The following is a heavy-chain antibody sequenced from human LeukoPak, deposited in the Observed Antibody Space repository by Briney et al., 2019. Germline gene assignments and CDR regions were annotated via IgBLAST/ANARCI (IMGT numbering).Heavy chain of an antibody. CDR1: GYTLNELS. CDR2: FDPGDGET. Sequence: GASVKVSCKVSGYTLNELSIHWVRQAPGKGLEWMGGFDPGDGETIYAQKFQGRVTITRNTSISTAYMELSSLRSEDTAVYYCARGDSSTSCSPGDYWGQGTLVTVSS. CDR3: ARGDSSTSCSPGDY. V-gene: IGHV1-24*01. D-gene: IGHD2-2*01. J-gene: IGHJ4*02.